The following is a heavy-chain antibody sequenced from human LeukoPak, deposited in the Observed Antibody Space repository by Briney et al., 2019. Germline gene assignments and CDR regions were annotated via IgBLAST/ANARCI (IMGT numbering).Heavy chain of an antibody. J-gene: IGHJ5*02. V-gene: IGHV4-34*01. CDR2: INHRGST. D-gene: IGHD6-13*01. CDR1: GGSFSTYY. CDR3: ARAGWQQLVLFWFDP. Sequence: SETLSLTCAVYGGSFSTYYWTWIRQPPGKGLEWIGEINHRGSTNYNPSLKSRVTISVDTSKNQFSLRLSSVTAADTAVYYCARAGWQQLVLFWFDPWGQGTLVTVSS.